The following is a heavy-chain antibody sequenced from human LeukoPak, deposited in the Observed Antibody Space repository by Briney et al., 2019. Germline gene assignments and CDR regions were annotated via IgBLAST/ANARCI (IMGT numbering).Heavy chain of an antibody. D-gene: IGHD1-26*01. J-gene: IGHJ4*02. Sequence: GGSLRLSCAASRFTFSSYWMSWVRQAPGKGLEWVANIKPDGSEKYYVDSVKGRFTISRDNAKNSLFLQMNSLRAEDTAVYYCAREYSRRGFDYWGQGTLVTVSS. CDR3: AREYSRRGFDY. V-gene: IGHV3-7*01. CDR2: IKPDGSEK. CDR1: RFTFSSYW.